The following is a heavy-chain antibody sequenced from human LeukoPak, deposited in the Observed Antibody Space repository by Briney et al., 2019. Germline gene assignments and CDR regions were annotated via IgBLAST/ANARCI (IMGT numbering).Heavy chain of an antibody. D-gene: IGHD5-12*01. CDR1: GYSFTSYW. CDR2: IYPGDSDT. J-gene: IGHJ4*02. Sequence: GESLKISCKASGYSFTSYWIAWVRQMPGKGLEWMGIIYPGDSDTRYSPSFQGQVTISADKSISTAYLQWSSLKASDTAMYYCTRHLVEMATNDYWGQGTLVTVSS. CDR3: TRHLVEMATNDY. V-gene: IGHV5-51*01.